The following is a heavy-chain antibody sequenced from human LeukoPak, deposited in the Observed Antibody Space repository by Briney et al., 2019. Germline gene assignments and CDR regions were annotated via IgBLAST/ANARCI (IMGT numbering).Heavy chain of an antibody. CDR2: ISFDGKVS. Sequence: GGSLRLSCAASGFTFNRYGMPWVRQAPGKGLEWVAVISFDGKVSYYADSVKGRFTISRDNSKNTLDLQMNSLRPEDTAVYYCARDRQQWLVRGYSYYYGMDVWGQGTTVTVSS. D-gene: IGHD6-19*01. J-gene: IGHJ6*02. CDR3: ARDRQQWLVRGYSYYYGMDV. V-gene: IGHV3-30*03. CDR1: GFTFNRYG.